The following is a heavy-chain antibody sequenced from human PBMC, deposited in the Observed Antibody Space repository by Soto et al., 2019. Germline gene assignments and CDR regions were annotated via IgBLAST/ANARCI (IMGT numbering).Heavy chain of an antibody. CDR1: GYTFTSYA. V-gene: IGHV1-3*01. J-gene: IGHJ4*02. CDR3: ARKPPGYGSSWYVY. Sequence: GASVKVSCKASGYTFTSYAMHWVRQAPGQRLEWMGWINAGNGNTKYSQKFQGRVTITRDTSASTAYMELSSLRSGDTAVYYCARKPPGYGSSWYVYWGQGTLVTVSS. D-gene: IGHD6-13*01. CDR2: INAGNGNT.